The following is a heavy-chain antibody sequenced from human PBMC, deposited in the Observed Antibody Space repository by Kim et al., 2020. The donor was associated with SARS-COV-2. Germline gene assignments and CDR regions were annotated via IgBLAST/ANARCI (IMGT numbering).Heavy chain of an antibody. Sequence: YYADSGKGRCTISRDNSKNTRYLQMNSLRAEDTAVYYCARGSTVTTLPDYWGQGTLVTVSS. D-gene: IGHD4-17*01. V-gene: IGHV3-30*01. CDR3: ARGSTVTTLPDY. J-gene: IGHJ4*02.